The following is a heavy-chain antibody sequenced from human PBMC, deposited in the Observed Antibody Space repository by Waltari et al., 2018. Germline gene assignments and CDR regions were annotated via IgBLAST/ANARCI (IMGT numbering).Heavy chain of an antibody. D-gene: IGHD3-3*01. CDR2: IYHSGSN. V-gene: IGHV4-38-2*02. CDR1: GYSISSGYY. Sequence: QVQLQESGPGLVKPSENLSLTCTVSGYSISSGYYWGWIRQPPGKGLEWIGSIYHSGSNYYNPSLKSRVTISVDTSKNQFSLKLSSVTAADTAVYYCARALEWLSTYYYYYYMDVWGKGTTVTVSS. J-gene: IGHJ6*03. CDR3: ARALEWLSTYYYYYYMDV.